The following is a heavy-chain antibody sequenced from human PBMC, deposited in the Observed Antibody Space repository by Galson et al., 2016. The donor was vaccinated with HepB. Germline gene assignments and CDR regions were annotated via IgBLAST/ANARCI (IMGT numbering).Heavy chain of an antibody. Sequence: SPRLSCAASGFTFSSYTMSWVRQAPGKGLEWVSAISGSGGSTYYADPVKGRLTISRDNSKNTLSLQVNSLRGEDTAVYYCAKGRLGSSWFPSFDYWGQGTVVTVSS. CDR2: ISGSGGST. J-gene: IGHJ4*02. D-gene: IGHD6-13*01. V-gene: IGHV3-23*01. CDR1: GFTFSSYT. CDR3: AKGRLGSSWFPSFDY.